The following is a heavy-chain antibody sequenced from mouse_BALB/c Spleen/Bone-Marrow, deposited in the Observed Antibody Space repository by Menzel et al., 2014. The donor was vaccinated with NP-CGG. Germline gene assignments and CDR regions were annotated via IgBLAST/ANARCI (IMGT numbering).Heavy chain of an antibody. J-gene: IGHJ2*01. Sequence: VPLHQSGAELMKPGASVKLSCTASGFNIKDTYIHWVKQRPEHGLEWIGRIDPANDNTKYDPKFQGKVTIAADTSSNTDYLQLGSLTSEATAVYYCVLGYGSSHLGYWGQGTTLTVSS. D-gene: IGHD1-1*01. CDR2: IDPANDNT. CDR3: VLGYGSSHLGY. CDR1: GFNIKDTY. V-gene: IGHV14-3*02.